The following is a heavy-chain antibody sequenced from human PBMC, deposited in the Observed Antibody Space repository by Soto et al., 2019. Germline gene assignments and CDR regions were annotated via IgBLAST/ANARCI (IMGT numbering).Heavy chain of an antibody. Sequence: GGSLRLSCAASGFTFSSYAMHWVRQAPGKGLEWVAVISYDGSNKYYADSVKGRFTISRDNSKNTLYLQMNSLRAEDTAVYSCARAKTGEGWFDPWGQGTLVTVSS. CDR2: ISYDGSNK. V-gene: IGHV3-30*04. J-gene: IGHJ5*02. CDR3: ARAKTGEGWFDP. D-gene: IGHD7-27*01. CDR1: GFTFSSYA.